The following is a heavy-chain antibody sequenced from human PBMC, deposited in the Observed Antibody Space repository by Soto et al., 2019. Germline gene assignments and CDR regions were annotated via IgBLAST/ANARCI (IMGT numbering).Heavy chain of an antibody. CDR3: ARRTDDGIDV. J-gene: IGHJ6*02. CDR1: GGSISSTNW. V-gene: IGHV4-4*02. CDR2: IYHSGST. Sequence: SETLSLTCAVSGGSISSTNWWTWVRPPPGKGLEWIGEIYHSGSTNYNPSLKSRVTISVDKSKKQFSLRLTSVTAADTAVYYGARRTDDGIDVWGQGTTVTVSS.